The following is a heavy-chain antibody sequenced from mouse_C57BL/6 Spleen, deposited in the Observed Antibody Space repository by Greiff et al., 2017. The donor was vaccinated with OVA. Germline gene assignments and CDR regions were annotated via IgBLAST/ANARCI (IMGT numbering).Heavy chain of an antibody. Sequence: QVQLQQSGAELMKPGASVKLSCKATGYTFTGYWIEWVKQRPGHGLEWIGEILPGSGSTNYNEKFKGKATFTADTSSNTAYMQLSSLTTEDSAIYYCARNGAAQARFAYWGQGTLVTVSA. J-gene: IGHJ3*01. V-gene: IGHV1-9*01. D-gene: IGHD3-2*02. CDR1: GYTFTGYW. CDR3: ARNGAAQARFAY. CDR2: ILPGSGST.